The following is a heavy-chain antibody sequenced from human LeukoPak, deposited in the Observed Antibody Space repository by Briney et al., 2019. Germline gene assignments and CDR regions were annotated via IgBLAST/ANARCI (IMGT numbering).Heavy chain of an antibody. CDR1: GFTLSSYA. CDR3: ARRAGDYSHPYDY. J-gene: IGHJ4*02. CDR2: IKQDGSEK. V-gene: IGHV3-7*01. Sequence: GGSLRLSCAASGFTLSSYAMSWVRQAPGKGLEWVANIKQDGSEKYYVDSVKGRFTISRDNAKNSLYLQMNSLRAEDTAVYYCARRAGDYSHPYDYWGQGTLVTVSS. D-gene: IGHD3-22*01.